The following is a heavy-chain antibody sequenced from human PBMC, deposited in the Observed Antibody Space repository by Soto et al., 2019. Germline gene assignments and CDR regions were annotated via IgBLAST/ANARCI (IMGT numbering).Heavy chain of an antibody. V-gene: IGHV3-53*02. J-gene: IGHJ4*02. CDR1: GVSVSNNY. D-gene: IGHD4-4*01. CDR2: IYSGGST. Sequence: EVQLVETGGGLIQPRGSLRLSCAASGVSVSNNYMSWVRQAPGKGLEWVSLIYSGGSTYYADSVKGRFISSRDSSKNTLYLQMNSLRAEDTAVYFCATYSSLDYWGQGTLVTVSS. CDR3: ATYSSLDY.